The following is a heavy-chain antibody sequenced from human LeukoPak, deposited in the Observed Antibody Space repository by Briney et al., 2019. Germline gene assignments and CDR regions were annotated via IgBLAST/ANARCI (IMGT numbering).Heavy chain of an antibody. Sequence: GGSLRLSCVASEFTFSSYAMNWVRQAPGKGLEWVSAISGSGGSTYYADSVKGRFTISRDNSKNTLYLQMNSLRAEDTAVYYCAKDPRLTVTTVAIGFDYWGQGTLVTVSS. CDR1: EFTFSSYA. V-gene: IGHV3-23*01. J-gene: IGHJ4*02. CDR3: AKDPRLTVTTVAIGFDY. CDR2: ISGSGGST. D-gene: IGHD4-17*01.